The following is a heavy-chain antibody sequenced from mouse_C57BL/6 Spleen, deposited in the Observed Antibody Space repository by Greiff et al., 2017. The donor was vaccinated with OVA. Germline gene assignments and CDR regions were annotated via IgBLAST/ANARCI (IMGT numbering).Heavy chain of an antibody. Sequence: QVQLKQPGAELVKPGASVTLSCKASGYTFTSYWMHWVKQRPGRGLEWIGRIDPNSGGTKYNAKFKSKATLTVDKPSSTAYMQLSSLTSEDSAVYYCARDYGSSWFAYWGQGTLVTVSA. CDR3: ARDYGSSWFAY. V-gene: IGHV1-72*01. J-gene: IGHJ3*01. CDR2: IDPNSGGT. CDR1: GYTFTSYW. D-gene: IGHD1-1*01.